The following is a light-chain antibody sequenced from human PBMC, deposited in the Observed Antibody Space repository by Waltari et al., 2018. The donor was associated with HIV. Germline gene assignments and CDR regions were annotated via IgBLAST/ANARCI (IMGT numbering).Light chain of an antibody. V-gene: IGLV2-11*01. Sequence: QSALTQPRSVSGSPGESVTISCTGTRSDVGGYNYVSGYQQHPGKAPKLLIFGVNKRPSGVPDRFSGSKSGNTASLTISGLRADDEADYYGCSYAGNYISVFGGGSKLTV. CDR1: RSDVGGYNY. CDR2: GVN. J-gene: IGLJ2*01. CDR3: CSYAGNYISV.